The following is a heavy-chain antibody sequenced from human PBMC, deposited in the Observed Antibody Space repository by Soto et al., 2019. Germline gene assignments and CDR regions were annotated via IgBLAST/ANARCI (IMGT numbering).Heavy chain of an antibody. CDR1: GGSISNGNW. D-gene: IGHD5-18*01. V-gene: IGHV4-4*02. CDR3: ASHRGNTYGPYDY. J-gene: IGHJ4*02. CDR2: IYHTGNT. Sequence: VQLQESGPGLVKPSGTLSLTCAVSGGSISNGNWWSWVRQPPGKGLEWIGEIYHTGNTNANPSLKSRVTISVDKSTHHFSLRLNSVTAADTAVYYCASHRGNTYGPYDYWGQGTLVTVSS.